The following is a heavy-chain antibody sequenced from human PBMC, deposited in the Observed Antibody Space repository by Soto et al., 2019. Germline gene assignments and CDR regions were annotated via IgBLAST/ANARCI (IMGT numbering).Heavy chain of an antibody. D-gene: IGHD3-10*01. CDR2: INHSGST. V-gene: IGHV4-34*01. Sequence: ESLYLTCAGYGRSFSGYYWIWVLQAPGKGLEWIGEINHSGSTNYNPSLKSRVTISVDTSKNQFSLKLRSVTAADTAVYYCARGLTMAHYYYYYGMDVWGQGTTVTVSS. CDR3: ARGLTMAHYYYYYGMDV. CDR1: GRSFSGYY. J-gene: IGHJ6*01.